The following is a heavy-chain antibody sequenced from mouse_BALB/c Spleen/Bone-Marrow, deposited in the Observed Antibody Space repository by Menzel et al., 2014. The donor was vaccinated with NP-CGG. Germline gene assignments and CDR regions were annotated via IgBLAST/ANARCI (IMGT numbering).Heavy chain of an antibody. CDR2: INPSTGYT. D-gene: IGHD2-1*01. J-gene: IGHJ4*01. CDR3: ARGNPLYAIDY. V-gene: IGHV1-7*01. CDR1: GYTFTSYW. Sequence: QVQLQQSGAELAKPGASVKMSCKASGYTFTSYWMHWVKQRPGQGLEWIGYINPSTGYTDYNQKFNDKATLTADKSSSTAYMQLSSLTSKDSAVYYCARGNPLYAIDYWGQGPSVTVPS.